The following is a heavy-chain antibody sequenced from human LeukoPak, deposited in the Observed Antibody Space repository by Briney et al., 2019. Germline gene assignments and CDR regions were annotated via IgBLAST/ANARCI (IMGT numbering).Heavy chain of an antibody. CDR3: ARGEFGYFDWLLSNYYGMDV. V-gene: IGHV1-69*06. Sequence: SVKVSCKASGGTFSSYAISWVRQAPGQGLEWMGGIIPIFGTANYAQKFQGRVTITADKSTSTAYMELSSLRSEDTAVYYCARGEFGYFDWLLSNYYGMDVWGRGTTVTVSS. J-gene: IGHJ6*04. CDR2: IIPIFGTA. CDR1: GGTFSSYA. D-gene: IGHD3-9*01.